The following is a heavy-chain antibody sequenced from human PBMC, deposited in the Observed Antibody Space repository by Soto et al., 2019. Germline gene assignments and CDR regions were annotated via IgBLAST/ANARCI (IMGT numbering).Heavy chain of an antibody. D-gene: IGHD2-15*01. CDR3: GRNDYCSRDACSYGVDV. CDR2: ISSSGTSR. V-gene: IGHV3-11*01. J-gene: IGHJ6*01. CDR1: GFRFSDYY. Sequence: QVQLVESGGGLVKPGGSLRLSCAASGFRFSDYYMSWVRQAPGKGLEWVSYISSSGTSRFYAESVKGRFTVSRDNAKGSLWQQMSSLRVEDTAVYYCGRNDYCSRDACSYGVDVWGQGTTVTVSS.